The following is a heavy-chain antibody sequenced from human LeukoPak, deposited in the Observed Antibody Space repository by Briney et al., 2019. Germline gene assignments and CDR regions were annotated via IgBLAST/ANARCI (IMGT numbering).Heavy chain of an antibody. CDR2: IYTSGST. CDR1: GGSFSGYY. CDR3: ARASVYYYGSGRFWYFDL. J-gene: IGHJ2*01. D-gene: IGHD3-10*01. V-gene: IGHV4-59*10. Sequence: PSETLSLTCAVYGGSFSGYYWSWIRQPAGKGLEWIGRIYTSGSTNYNPSLKSRVTISVDTSKNQFSLKLSSVTAADTAVYYCARASVYYYGSGRFWYFDLWGRGTLVTVSS.